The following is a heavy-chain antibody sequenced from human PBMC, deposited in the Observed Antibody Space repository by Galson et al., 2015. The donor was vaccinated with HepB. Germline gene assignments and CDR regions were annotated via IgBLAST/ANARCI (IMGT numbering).Heavy chain of an antibody. CDR3: ARDLRYCTSTSCYFEYYSDY. D-gene: IGHD2-2*01. V-gene: IGHV3-30-3*01. CDR2: ISYDGSNK. CDR1: GFTFSIYA. Sequence: SLRLSCAASGFTFSIYAMHWVRQAPGKGLEWVAVISYDGSNKYYADSVKGRFTIPRDNSKNTLYLQMNSLRTEDTAVYYCARDLRYCTSTSCYFEYYSDYWGQGTLVTVSS. J-gene: IGHJ4*02.